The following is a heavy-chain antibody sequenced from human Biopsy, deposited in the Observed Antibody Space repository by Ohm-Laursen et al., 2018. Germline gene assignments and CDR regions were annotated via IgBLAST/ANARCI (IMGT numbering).Heavy chain of an antibody. CDR3: AKVSPTILSSFDY. J-gene: IGHJ4*02. CDR2: ITSSGVST. CDR1: GFTFSTYA. D-gene: IGHD3-9*01. Sequence: SLRLSCAASGFTFSTYAMSWVRQAPGKGLEWVSSITSSGVSTDFADSVKGRFTISRDNSKNTLYLQMNSLRAEDTAVYYCAKVSPTILSSFDYWGQGTLVTVSS. V-gene: IGHV3-23*01.